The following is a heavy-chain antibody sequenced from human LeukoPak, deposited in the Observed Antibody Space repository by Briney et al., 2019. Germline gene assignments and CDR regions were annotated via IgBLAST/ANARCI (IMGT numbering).Heavy chain of an antibody. D-gene: IGHD3-22*01. Sequence: ASVKVSCKASGYTFTSYGISWVRQAPGQGLEWMGGIIPIFGTASYAQKFQGRVTITADESTSTAYMELSSLRSEDTAVYYCAREHDSSGYAYDYWGQGTLVTVSS. CDR2: IIPIFGTA. CDR3: AREHDSSGYAYDY. CDR1: GYTFTSYG. J-gene: IGHJ4*02. V-gene: IGHV1-69*13.